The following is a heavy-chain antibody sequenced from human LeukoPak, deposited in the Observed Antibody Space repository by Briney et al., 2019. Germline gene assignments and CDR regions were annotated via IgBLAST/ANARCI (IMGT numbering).Heavy chain of an antibody. J-gene: IGHJ6*02. V-gene: IGHV3-53*05. D-gene: IGHD3-22*01. Sequence: GGSLRLSCAASGFTVSSNYMSWVRQAPGKGLEWVSVIYSGGSTYYADSVKGRFTISRDNSKNTLYLQMNSLRAEDTAVYYCARDKSFAGSSQIGPYYYYYGMDVWGQGTTVTVSS. CDR3: ARDKSFAGSSQIGPYYYYYGMDV. CDR2: IYSGGST. CDR1: GFTVSSNY.